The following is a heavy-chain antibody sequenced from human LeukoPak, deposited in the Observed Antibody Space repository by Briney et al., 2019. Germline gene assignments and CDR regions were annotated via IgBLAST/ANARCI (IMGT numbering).Heavy chain of an antibody. J-gene: IGHJ4*02. CDR2: IGIYSSNR. CDR1: GFTFSDYS. V-gene: IGHV3-48*01. D-gene: IGHD5-24*01. Sequence: PGGSLRLSCAASGFTFSDYSMNWVRQAPGKGLEWISYIGIYSSNRNYAYSVKGRFTISGDKAKNSLYLQMNSLRVEGTAVYYCARDYKYAFDNWGQGTLVTVSS. CDR3: ARDYKYAFDN.